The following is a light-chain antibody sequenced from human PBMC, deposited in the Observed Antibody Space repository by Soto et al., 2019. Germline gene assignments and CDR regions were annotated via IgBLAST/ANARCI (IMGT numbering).Light chain of an antibody. CDR1: RGSTTY. CDR3: QQANSPPLT. CDR2: AAS. J-gene: IGKJ4*01. V-gene: IGKV1D-12*01. Sequence: DIQMTQSPSSVSASVGDRVTITYRASRGSTTYLAWYQQKPGSAPNLLIYAASSLQSGVPYRFSGSGFGTDFTLTISSLQPEDSATYYCQQANSPPLTFGGGTKVEIK.